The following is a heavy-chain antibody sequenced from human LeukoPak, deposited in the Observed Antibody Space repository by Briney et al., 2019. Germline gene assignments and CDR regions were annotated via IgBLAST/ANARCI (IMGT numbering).Heavy chain of an antibody. CDR3: ARGIAAAGTFAKFFDY. V-gene: IGHV4-59*11. Sequence: KPSETLSLTCTVSGGSISSHYWSWIRQPPGKGLEWIGYIYYSGSTNYNPSLKSRVTISVDTSKNQFSLKPSSMTAADTAVYYCARGIAAAGTFAKFFDYWGQGTLVTVSS. CDR2: IYYSGST. CDR1: GGSISSHY. J-gene: IGHJ4*02. D-gene: IGHD6-13*01.